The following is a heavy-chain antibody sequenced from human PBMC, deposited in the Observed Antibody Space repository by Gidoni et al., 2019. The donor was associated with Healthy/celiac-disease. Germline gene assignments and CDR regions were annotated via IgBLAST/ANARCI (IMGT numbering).Heavy chain of an antibody. Sequence: QVQLVQSGAEVKKPGSSVKVSCKASGGTFSSYTISWVRQAPGQGLEWMGRIIPILGIANYAQKFQGRVTITADKSTSTAYMELSSLRSEDTAVYYCARDAGYSSGWYGANLDYWGQGTLVTVSS. CDR1: GGTFSSYT. CDR2: IIPILGIA. J-gene: IGHJ4*02. V-gene: IGHV1-69*08. CDR3: ARDAGYSSGWYGANLDY. D-gene: IGHD6-19*01.